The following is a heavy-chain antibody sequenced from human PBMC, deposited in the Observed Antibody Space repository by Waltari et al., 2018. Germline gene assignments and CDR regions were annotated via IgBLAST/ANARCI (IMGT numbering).Heavy chain of an antibody. Sequence: QLVQYGGGLVQPGGSRRLSCVASGFMFRNHWMLWARQAPGKGLQWVAKIHPEGTVTYYVDSVKGRFTVSRDNARNSLFLQMTSLTTDDTAIYYCARDNTFYSDDLWGQGTLVTVSS. CDR2: IHPEGTVT. V-gene: IGHV3-7*01. CDR3: ARDNTFYSDDL. CDR1: GFMFRNHW. D-gene: IGHD2-2*02. J-gene: IGHJ5*02.